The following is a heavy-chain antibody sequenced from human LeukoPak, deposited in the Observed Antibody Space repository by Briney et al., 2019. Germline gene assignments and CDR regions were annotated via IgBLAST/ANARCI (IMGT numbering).Heavy chain of an antibody. D-gene: IGHD2-2*01. CDR1: GYTFTGYY. Sequence: ASVKVSCKASGYTFTGYYMHWVRQAPGQGLEWMGWINPNSGGTNYAQKFQGRVTMTRDTSISTAYMELSRLRSDDTAVYYCARSIGPLVVVPAALDYWGQGTLVTVSS. V-gene: IGHV1-2*02. J-gene: IGHJ4*02. CDR3: ARSIGPLVVVPAALDY. CDR2: INPNSGGT.